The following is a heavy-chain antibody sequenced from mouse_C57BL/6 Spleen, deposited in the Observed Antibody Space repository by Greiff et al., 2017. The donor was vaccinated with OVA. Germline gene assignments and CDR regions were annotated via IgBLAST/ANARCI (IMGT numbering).Heavy chain of an antibody. CDR1: GYTFTNYW. CDR2: IYPGGGYT. D-gene: IGHD2-1*01. J-gene: IGHJ3*01. Sequence: QVHVKQSGAELVRPGTSVKMSCKASGYTFTNYWIGWAKQRPGHGLEWIGDIYPGGGYTNYNEKFKGKATLTADKSSSTAYMQFSSLTSEDSAIYYCARGGNSAWFAYWGQGTLVTVSA. V-gene: IGHV1-63*01. CDR3: ARGGNSAWFAY.